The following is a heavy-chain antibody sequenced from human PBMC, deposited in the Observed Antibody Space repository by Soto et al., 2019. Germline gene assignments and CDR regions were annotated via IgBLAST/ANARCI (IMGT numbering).Heavy chain of an antibody. CDR1: GFTFSSYE. V-gene: IGHV3-23*01. D-gene: IGHD1-1*01. J-gene: IGHJ5*02. CDR3: AKERNWNVNWFDP. Sequence: GGSLSLSCAASGFTFSSYEMNWVRQAPGKGLEWVSAISGSGGSTYYADSVKGRFTISRDNSKNTLYLQMNSLRAEDTAVYYCAKERNWNVNWFDPWGQGTLVTVSS. CDR2: ISGSGGST.